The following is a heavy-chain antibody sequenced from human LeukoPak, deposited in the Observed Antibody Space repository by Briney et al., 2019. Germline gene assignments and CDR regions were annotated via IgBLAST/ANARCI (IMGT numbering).Heavy chain of an antibody. J-gene: IGHJ3*02. D-gene: IGHD4-23*01. CDR2: IYYSGST. CDR1: GGSISSYY. Sequence: SETLSLTCTVSGGSISSYYWSWIRQPPGKGLEWIGYIYYSGSTNYNPSLKSRVTISVDTSKNQFSLKLSSVTAADTAVYYCAREGHRWLHDAFDIWGQGTMVTVSS. V-gene: IGHV4-59*01. CDR3: AREGHRWLHDAFDI.